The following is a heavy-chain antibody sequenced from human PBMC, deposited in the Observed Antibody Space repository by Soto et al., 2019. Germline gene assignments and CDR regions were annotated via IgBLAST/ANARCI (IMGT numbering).Heavy chain of an antibody. CDR2: IIPIFGTA. CDR1: GGTFSSYA. CDR3: ARGGYCSSTSCPTHLNYYYYGMDV. V-gene: IGHV1-69*13. D-gene: IGHD2-2*01. J-gene: IGHJ6*02. Sequence: SVKVSCKASGGTFSSYAISWVRQAPGQGLEWMGGIIPIFGTANYAQKFQGRVTITADESTSTAYMELSSLRSEDTAVYYCARGGYCSSTSCPTHLNYYYYGMDVWGQGTTVTVSS.